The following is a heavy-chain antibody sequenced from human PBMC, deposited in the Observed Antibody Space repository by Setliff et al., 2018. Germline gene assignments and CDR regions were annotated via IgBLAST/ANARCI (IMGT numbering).Heavy chain of an antibody. Sequence: GASVKVSCKASGYTFTGYYMHWVRQAPGQGLEWMGWINPNSGGTNYAQKFQGWVTMTRDTSISTAYMELSRLRSDDTAVYYCARAGDYYDSSGYYYYYYGMDVWGQGTTVTVSS. J-gene: IGHJ6*02. CDR3: ARAGDYYDSSGYYYYYYGMDV. CDR1: GYTFTGYY. V-gene: IGHV1-2*04. CDR2: INPNSGGT. D-gene: IGHD3-22*01.